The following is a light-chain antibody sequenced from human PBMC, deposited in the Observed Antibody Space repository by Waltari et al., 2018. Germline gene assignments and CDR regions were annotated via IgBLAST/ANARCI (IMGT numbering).Light chain of an antibody. V-gene: IGKV1-39*01. CDR3: QQSYSTLIT. J-gene: IGKJ5*01. CDR2: AAS. CDR1: QSISSY. Sequence: DIQMTQSPSSLSASVGARVTITCRASQSISSYLNWYQQKPGKAHKLLIYAASSLQSGVPSRFSGSGSGTDFTLTISSLQPEDFATYYCQQSYSTLITFGQGTRLEIK.